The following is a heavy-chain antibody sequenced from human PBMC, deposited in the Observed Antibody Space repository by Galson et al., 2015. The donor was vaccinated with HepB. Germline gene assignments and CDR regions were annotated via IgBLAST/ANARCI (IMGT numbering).Heavy chain of an antibody. CDR3: AREGDMSSGGYYFDY. V-gene: IGHV3-30-3*01. J-gene: IGHJ4*02. CDR1: GFTFSSYA. CDR2: ISYDGSNK. Sequence: SLRLSCAASGFTFSSYAMHWVRQAPGKGLEWVAVISYDGSNKYYADSVKGRFTISRDNSKNTLYLQMNSLRAEDTAVYYCAREGDMSSGGYYFDYWGQGTLVTVSS. D-gene: IGHD6-19*01.